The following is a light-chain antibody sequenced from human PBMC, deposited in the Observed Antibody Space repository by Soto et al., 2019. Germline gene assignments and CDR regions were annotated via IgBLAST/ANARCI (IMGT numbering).Light chain of an antibody. CDR1: QSVSRY. V-gene: IGKV3-20*01. Sequence: EIVLTQSPGTLSLSPGERATLSCRASQSVSRYLAWYQQKPGQAPRVLIYGASSRATGIPDRFSGGGSGTHFTLTSSRQEPEDFAVDYCQQYGSSPWTFGQGTKLEIK. CDR3: QQYGSSPWT. CDR2: GAS. J-gene: IGKJ1*01.